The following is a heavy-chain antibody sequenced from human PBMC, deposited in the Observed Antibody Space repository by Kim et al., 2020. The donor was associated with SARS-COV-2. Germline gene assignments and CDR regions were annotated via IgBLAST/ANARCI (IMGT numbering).Heavy chain of an antibody. D-gene: IGHD3-16*02. CDR2: ISWNSGSI. V-gene: IGHV3-9*01. Sequence: GGSLRLSCAASGFTFDDYAMHWVRQAPGKGLEWVSGISWNSGSIGYADSVKGRFTISRDNAKNSLYLQMNSLRAEDTALYYCAKDKSEYVWGSYHPFFDYWGQGTLVTVSS. J-gene: IGHJ4*02. CDR3: AKDKSEYVWGSYHPFFDY. CDR1: GFTFDDYA.